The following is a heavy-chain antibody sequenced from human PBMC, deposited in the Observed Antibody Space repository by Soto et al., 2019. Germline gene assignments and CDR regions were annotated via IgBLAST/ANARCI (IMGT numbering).Heavy chain of an antibody. Sequence: ASVKGSCKASGYTFTSDGSSWVRQTHGQGLEWMGWISAYNGNTNYAQKIQGRVTMTTDTSTSTAYMELRSLRSDDTAVYFCARDRSGATARDFDYWGQGTLVTVSS. V-gene: IGHV1-18*01. CDR2: ISAYNGNT. J-gene: IGHJ4*02. CDR3: ARDRSGATARDFDY. D-gene: IGHD1-26*01. CDR1: GYTFTSDG.